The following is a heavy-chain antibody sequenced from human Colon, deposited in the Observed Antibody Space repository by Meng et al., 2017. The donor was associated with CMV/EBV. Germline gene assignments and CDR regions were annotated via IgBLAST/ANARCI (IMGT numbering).Heavy chain of an antibody. CDR2: VSAYNGIT. Sequence: ASGFTFRTSYVHWVRQAPGQGLQWLGWVSAYNGITCPGEHFHNRVTMTKATSTGTAYMELSDLTSYDSAVYYCARGHTFYPEWWFDPWGQGTLVTVSS. CDR3: ARGHTFYPEWWFDP. V-gene: IGHV1-18*01. CDR1: GFTFRTSY. D-gene: IGHD3-3*01. J-gene: IGHJ5*02.